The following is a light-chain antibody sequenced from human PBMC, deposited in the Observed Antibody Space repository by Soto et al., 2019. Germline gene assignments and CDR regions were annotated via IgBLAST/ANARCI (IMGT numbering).Light chain of an antibody. CDR2: DTS. CDR3: QPYNNWPLT. V-gene: IGKV3-15*01. J-gene: IGKJ4*01. Sequence: EVVMTQSPATLSVSPGEGVTLSCRASQGIGDTLAWYQHKPGQTPRLLIYDTSTRATGVPSRFSGSRAGPEFNITINCRQSEDFAICYCQPYNNWPLTFGGGTKVDIK. CDR1: QGIGDT.